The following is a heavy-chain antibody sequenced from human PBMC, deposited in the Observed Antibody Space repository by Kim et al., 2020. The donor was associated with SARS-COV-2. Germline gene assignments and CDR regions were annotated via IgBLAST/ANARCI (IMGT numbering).Heavy chain of an antibody. D-gene: IGHD2-2*01. CDR2: ISSSSSYT. CDR1: GFTFSDYY. Sequence: GGSLRLSCAASGFTFSDYYMSWIRQAPGKGLEWVSYISSSSSYTNYADSVKGRFTISRDNAKNSLYLQMNSLRAEDTAVYYCARDAYCSSTSCYMGLSGGYYYYGMDVWGQGTTVTVSS. CDR3: ARDAYCSSTSCYMGLSGGYYYYGMDV. V-gene: IGHV3-11*05. J-gene: IGHJ6*02.